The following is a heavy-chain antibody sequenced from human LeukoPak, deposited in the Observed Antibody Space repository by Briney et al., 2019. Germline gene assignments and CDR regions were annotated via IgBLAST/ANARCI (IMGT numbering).Heavy chain of an antibody. J-gene: IGHJ4*02. D-gene: IGHD3-10*01. CDR1: GGSMRSSNFY. CDR2: IYTSGST. CDR3: ARDLGRSNYYGSDN. V-gene: IGHV4-4*07. Sequence: SETLSLTCTVSGGSMRSSNFYWGWIRQPAGKGLEWIGRIYTSGSTNYNPSLKSRVTMSVDTSKNQFSLKLSSVTAADTAVYYCARDLGRSNYYGSDNWGQGTLVTVSS.